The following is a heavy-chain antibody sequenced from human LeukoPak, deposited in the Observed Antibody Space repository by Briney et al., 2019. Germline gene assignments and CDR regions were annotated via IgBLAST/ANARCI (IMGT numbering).Heavy chain of an antibody. CDR2: TSGSGGST. CDR1: GFTFSSYA. V-gene: IGHV3-23*01. Sequence: GGSLRLSCAASGFTFSSYAMSWVRQAPGKGLEWVSATSGSGGSTYYADSVKGRFTISRDNSKNTLYLQMNSLRAEDTAVYYCAKDQTVAGFYFDYWGQGTLVTVSS. J-gene: IGHJ4*02. CDR3: AKDQTVAGFYFDY. D-gene: IGHD6-19*01.